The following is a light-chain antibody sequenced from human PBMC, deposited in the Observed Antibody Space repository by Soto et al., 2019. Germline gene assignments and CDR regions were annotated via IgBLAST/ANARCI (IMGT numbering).Light chain of an antibody. CDR1: SIDVGSYNY. Sequence: QSALTQPDSVSGSPGQSITISCTGTSIDVGSYNYVSWYQQYPGKAPKLMIYDVSSRPPGVSYRFSGSKSGNTASLTISGLKAEDQADYSCRSYTASSTHVVFGGGTKLTVL. J-gene: IGLJ2*01. CDR2: DVS. CDR3: RSYTASSTHVV. V-gene: IGLV2-14*01.